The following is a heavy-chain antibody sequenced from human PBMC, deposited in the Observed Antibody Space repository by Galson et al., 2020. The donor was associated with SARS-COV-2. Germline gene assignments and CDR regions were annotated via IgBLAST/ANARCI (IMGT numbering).Heavy chain of an antibody. J-gene: IGHJ6*02. CDR3: ARARDYGDYVDV. CDR2: IWYDGNNK. CDR1: GFTFSTSG. Sequence: GGSLRLSCVVSGFTFSTSGMHCVRQAPGKGLEWVAVIWYDGNNKYYADSVKGRFTISRDNSKNTLYLQMNSLRAEDTAVYYCARARDYGDYVDVWGQGTTVTVAS. D-gene: IGHD4-17*01. V-gene: IGHV3-33*01.